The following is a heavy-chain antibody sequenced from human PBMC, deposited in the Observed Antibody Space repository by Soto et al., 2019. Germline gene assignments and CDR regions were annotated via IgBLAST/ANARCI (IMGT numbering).Heavy chain of an antibody. J-gene: IGHJ4*02. D-gene: IGHD2-2*01. CDR3: ARALGVPVATDY. V-gene: IGHV4-30-4*01. CDR1: GGSISSGDYY. Sequence: SETLSLTCTVSGGSISSGDYYWSWIRQPPGKGLEWIGYIYYSGSTYYNPSLKSRVTISVDTSKNQFSLKLSSVTAADTAVYYCARALGVPVATDYWGQGTLVTVSS. CDR2: IYYSGST.